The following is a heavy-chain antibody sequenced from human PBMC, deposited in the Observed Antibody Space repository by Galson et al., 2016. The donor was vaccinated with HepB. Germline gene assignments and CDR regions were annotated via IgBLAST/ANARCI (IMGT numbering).Heavy chain of an antibody. D-gene: IGHD1-26*01. J-gene: IGHJ5*02. CDR2: IIPIFGTT. CDR3: AKVVSDTYRGGDWFDP. CDR1: GGTFSYYT. Sequence: SVKVSCKASGGTFSYYTISWVRQAPGQGPEWMGGIIPIFGTTNYAQKFQGRVTITADESTSTAYMELSSLRSEDTAVYYCAKVVSDTYRGGDWFDPWGQGTLVTVSS. V-gene: IGHV1-69*13.